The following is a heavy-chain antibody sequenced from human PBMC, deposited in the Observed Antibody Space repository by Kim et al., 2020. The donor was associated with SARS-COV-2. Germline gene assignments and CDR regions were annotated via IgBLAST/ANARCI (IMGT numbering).Heavy chain of an antibody. V-gene: IGHV4-39*07. CDR1: GGSISSSSYY. Sequence: SETLSLTCTVSGGSISSSSYYWGWIRQPPGKGLEWIGSIYYSGSTYYNPSLKSRVTISVDTSKNQFSLKLSSVTAADTAVYYCARGQHYGSGRGSFDYWGQGTLVTVSS. D-gene: IGHD3-10*01. J-gene: IGHJ4*02. CDR2: IYYSGST. CDR3: ARGQHYGSGRGSFDY.